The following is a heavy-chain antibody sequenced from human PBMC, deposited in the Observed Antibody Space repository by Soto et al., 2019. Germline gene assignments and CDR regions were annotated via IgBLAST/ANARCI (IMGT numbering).Heavy chain of an antibody. D-gene: IGHD2-21*01. Sequence: GESLKISCAASGFTVSSNYMTWVRQAPGKGLEWVSVIYSGGSTYYTDSVKGRFTISRDNSKNMLYLQMNSLRAEDTAVYYCTSGIVPITYWGQGTLVTVSS. CDR2: IYSGGST. V-gene: IGHV3-53*01. CDR3: TSGIVPITY. J-gene: IGHJ4*02. CDR1: GFTVSSNY.